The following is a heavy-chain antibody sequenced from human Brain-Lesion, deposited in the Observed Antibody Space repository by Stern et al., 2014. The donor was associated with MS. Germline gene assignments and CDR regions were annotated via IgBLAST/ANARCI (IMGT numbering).Heavy chain of an antibody. CDR3: ARHDSVPRPSQLYSARDRGPGYFDY. CDR1: GGSISSSTYY. Sequence: VQLLESGPGLVKPSETLSLTCTVSGGSISSSTYYWAWIRQPPGKGLEWIGNIYYSGFTYYNPSLKSRVTISVDMSKNQFSLKLSSVPAADAAIYYCARHDSVPRPSQLYSARDRGPGYFDYWGQGTLVTVSS. CDR2: IYYSGFT. J-gene: IGHJ4*02. D-gene: IGHD1-26*01. V-gene: IGHV4-39*01.